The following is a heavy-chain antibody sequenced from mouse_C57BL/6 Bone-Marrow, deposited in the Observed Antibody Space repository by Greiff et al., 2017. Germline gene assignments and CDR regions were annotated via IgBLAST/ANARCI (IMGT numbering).Heavy chain of an antibody. V-gene: IGHV5-9-1*02. D-gene: IGHD1-1*01. CDR2: ISSGGDYI. Sequence: EVKLMESGEGLVKPGGSLKLSCAASGFTFSSYAMSWVRQTPEKRLEWVAYISSGGDYIYYADTVKGRFTISRYNARNTLYLQMSSLKSEDTAMYYCTRDRGTTVVASFDYWGQGTTLTVSS. CDR3: TRDRGTTVVASFDY. J-gene: IGHJ2*01. CDR1: GFTFSSYA.